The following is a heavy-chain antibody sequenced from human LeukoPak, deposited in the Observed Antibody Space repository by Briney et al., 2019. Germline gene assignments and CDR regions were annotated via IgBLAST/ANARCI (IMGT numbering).Heavy chain of an antibody. J-gene: IGHJ6*02. V-gene: IGHV1-2*02. D-gene: IGHD6-13*01. CDR3: ARDGTYSSSWYESSYGMDV. CDR2: INPNSGGT. Sequence: ASVKVSCKASGYTFTGYYMHWVRQAPGQGLEWMGWINPNSGGTNYAQKFQGRVTMTRDTSISTAYMELSRLRSDDTAVYYCARDGTYSSSWYESSYGMDVWGQGTTVTVSS. CDR1: GYTFTGYY.